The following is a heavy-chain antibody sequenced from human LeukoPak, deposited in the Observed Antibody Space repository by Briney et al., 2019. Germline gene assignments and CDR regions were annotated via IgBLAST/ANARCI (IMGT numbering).Heavy chain of an antibody. CDR1: GFTVSSNY. CDR2: IYSGGNT. J-gene: IGHJ4*02. Sequence: GGSLRLPCAASGFTVSSNYMSWVRQAPGKGLEWVSLIYSGGNTYYADSVKGRFTISTDNSKNTLYLQMNSLRAEDTAVYYCASQKYCTNGICYRKYYFDYWGQGTLVTVSS. D-gene: IGHD2-8*01. CDR3: ASQKYCTNGICYRKYYFDY. V-gene: IGHV3-66*04.